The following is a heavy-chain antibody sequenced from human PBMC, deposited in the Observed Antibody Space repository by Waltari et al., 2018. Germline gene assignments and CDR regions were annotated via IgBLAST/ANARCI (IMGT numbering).Heavy chain of an antibody. V-gene: IGHV3-33*01. CDR3: ARDPVGVPNAFAI. CDR2: IWYDGEIK. Sequence: KGLEWVAVIWYDGEIKYYGDSMKGRFTISRDISKNTLSLGMNSLRAEDTAIYYCARDPVGVPNAFAIWGQGTLVTVSS. J-gene: IGHJ3*02. D-gene: IGHD3-16*01.